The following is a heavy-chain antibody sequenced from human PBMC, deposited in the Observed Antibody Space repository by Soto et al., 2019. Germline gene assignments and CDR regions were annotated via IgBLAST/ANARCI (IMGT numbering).Heavy chain of an antibody. CDR1: GFIFSNVW. CDR2: IKSKSDDGTT. Sequence: LRLSCAGSGFIFSNVWMNWVRQAPGKGLEWVGHIKSKSDDGTTDYAAPVKGRFTISRDDSKNTLYLEMNSLQSEDTALYYCNTYGVGATNSWFDPWGQGTLVTVS. J-gene: IGHJ5*01. CDR3: NTYGVGATNSWFDP. D-gene: IGHD1-26*01. V-gene: IGHV3-15*01.